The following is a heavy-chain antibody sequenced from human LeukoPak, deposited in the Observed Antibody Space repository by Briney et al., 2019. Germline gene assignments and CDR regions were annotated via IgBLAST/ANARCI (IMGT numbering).Heavy chain of an antibody. CDR2: MYYRGST. CDR1: GGSISSSSHY. Sequence: PSETLSLTCTVSGGSISSSSHYWGWIRQPPGKGLEWIGSMYYRGSTYHNPSLKSRVTISVDTSKNQFSLKLSSVTAADTAVYYCARSSYYDILTGYYNLDYWGQGTLVTVSS. D-gene: IGHD3-9*01. V-gene: IGHV4-39*01. J-gene: IGHJ4*02. CDR3: ARSSYYDILTGYYNLDY.